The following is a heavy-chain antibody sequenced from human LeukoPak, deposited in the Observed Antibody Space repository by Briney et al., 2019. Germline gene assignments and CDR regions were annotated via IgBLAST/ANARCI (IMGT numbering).Heavy chain of an antibody. CDR3: ARDRVDTVNDYYYGMDV. Sequence: GGSLRLSCAASGFTVSSNYMSWVRQAPGKGLEWVSVIYSGGSTYYADSVKGRFTISRDNSKNTLYLQMNSLRAEDTAVYYCARDRVDTVNDYYYGMDVWGQGTTVTVSS. CDR2: IYSGGST. CDR1: GFTVSSNY. J-gene: IGHJ6*02. V-gene: IGHV3-53*01. D-gene: IGHD5-18*01.